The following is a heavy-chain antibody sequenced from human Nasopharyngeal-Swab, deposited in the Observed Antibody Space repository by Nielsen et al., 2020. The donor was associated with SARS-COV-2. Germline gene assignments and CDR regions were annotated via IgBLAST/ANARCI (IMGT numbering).Heavy chain of an antibody. CDR3: ARDPDYDFWSGYSKSFDY. J-gene: IGHJ4*02. CDR1: GFTFTSYS. Sequence: AESLTLSCAASGFTFTSYSMNWVRQAPGKGLEWVAYISSSSSTIYYAASMKGRFNISRDNAKNSMYLQMNSLRAEDTAVYYCARDPDYDFWSGYSKSFDYWGQGTLVTVSS. D-gene: IGHD3-3*01. CDR2: ISSSSSTI. V-gene: IGHV3-48*04.